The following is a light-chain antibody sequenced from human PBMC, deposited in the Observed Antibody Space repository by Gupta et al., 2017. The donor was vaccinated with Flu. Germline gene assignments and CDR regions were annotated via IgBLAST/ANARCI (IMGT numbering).Light chain of an antibody. Sequence: QSVVTQPPSASGTPGQTIIISCSGSNSNIGSNTVNWYQQLPGTAPRLLIYTNTRRPSGVPDRFSGSKSGTSASLAISGLQSEDEADYYCAAWDDSLNGPVFGGGTKLTVL. CDR3: AAWDDSLNGPV. J-gene: IGLJ3*02. CDR1: NSNIGSNT. V-gene: IGLV1-44*01. CDR2: TNT.